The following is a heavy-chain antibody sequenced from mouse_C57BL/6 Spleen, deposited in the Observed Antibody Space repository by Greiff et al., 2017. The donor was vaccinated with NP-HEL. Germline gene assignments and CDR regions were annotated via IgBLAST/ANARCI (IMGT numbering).Heavy chain of an antibody. CDR1: GYTFTDYN. D-gene: IGHD2-4*01. J-gene: IGHJ2*01. Sequence: EVQLQQSGPELVKPGASVKMSCKASGYTFTDYNMHWVKQSHGKSLEWIGYINPNNGGTSYNQKFKGKATLTVNKSSSTAYMELRSLTSEDSAVYYCARLVYYDYDEHYWGQGTTLTVSS. CDR2: INPNNGGT. CDR3: ARLVYYDYDEHY. V-gene: IGHV1-22*01.